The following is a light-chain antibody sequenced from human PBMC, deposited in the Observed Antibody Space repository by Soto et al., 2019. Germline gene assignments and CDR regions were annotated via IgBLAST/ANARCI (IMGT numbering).Light chain of an antibody. CDR1: KLGNKN. Sequence: SYELTQPPSVSVSPGQTASITCSGNKLGNKNVCWYQQKTGQSPVLFIYQDYLRPSGVPERFSGSNSGNTATLTISGTQAMDDADYYCQAWDNGAVIFGGGTKLTVL. CDR3: QAWDNGAVI. V-gene: IGLV3-1*01. J-gene: IGLJ2*01. CDR2: QDY.